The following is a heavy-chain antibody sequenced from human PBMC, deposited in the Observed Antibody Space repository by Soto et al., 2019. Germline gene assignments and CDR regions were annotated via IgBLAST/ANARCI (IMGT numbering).Heavy chain of an antibody. D-gene: IGHD6-6*01. CDR2: IIPIFGTA. J-gene: IGHJ3*02. CDR3: ARDSGSIAALSAFDI. Sequence: ASVKVSCKASGGPFSSYAISWVRQAPGQGLEWMGGIIPIFGTANYAQKFQGRVTITADESTSTAYMELSRLRSDDTAMYYCARDSGSIAALSAFDIWGQGTMVTVSS. CDR1: GGPFSSYA. V-gene: IGHV1-69*13.